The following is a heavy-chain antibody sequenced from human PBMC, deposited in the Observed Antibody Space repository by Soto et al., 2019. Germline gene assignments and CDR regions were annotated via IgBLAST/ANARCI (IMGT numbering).Heavy chain of an antibody. Sequence: EVQLLESGGDLVQPGGSLRLSCAASGFTFSSYAMNWVRQAPGKGLEWVSAISGSGGNTFYADSVKGRFTISRDNSKNTLFLQMHGLRAEDTAIYYCAMLNSGSYSYHGMDVWGQGTTVTVSS. CDR1: GFTFSSYA. D-gene: IGHD1-26*01. V-gene: IGHV3-23*01. CDR2: ISGSGGNT. J-gene: IGHJ6*02. CDR3: AMLNSGSYSYHGMDV.